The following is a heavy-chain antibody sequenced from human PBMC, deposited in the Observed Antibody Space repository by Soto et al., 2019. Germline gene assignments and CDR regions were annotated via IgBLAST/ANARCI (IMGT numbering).Heavy chain of an antibody. D-gene: IGHD2-2*01. J-gene: IGHJ4*02. CDR3: ARLDCISTSCRRAIYYFDY. V-gene: IGHV4-39*01. CDR1: GGSISPYY. CDR2: IYYSGST. Sequence: SETLSLTCTVSGGSISPYYWGWIRQPPGKGLEWIGSIYYSGSTYYNPSLKSRVTISVDTSKNQFSLKLSSVTAADTAVYYCARLDCISTSCRRAIYYFDYWGQGTLVTVSS.